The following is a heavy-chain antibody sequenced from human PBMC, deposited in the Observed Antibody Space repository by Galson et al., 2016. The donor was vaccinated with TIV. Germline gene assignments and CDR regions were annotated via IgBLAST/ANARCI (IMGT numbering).Heavy chain of an antibody. CDR3: TTVRLRGSGGMDV. CDR2: VDPEDGKT. CDR1: GHNFTDYY. Sequence: VKVSCKVSGHNFTDYYMHWMQQAPGEGFEWMGHVDPEDGKTKYAAKFQGRVTMTADTSTDTAYMELSYLRSEDTAIYYCTTVRLRGSGGMDVWGQGTTVIVSS. V-gene: IGHV1-69-2*01. J-gene: IGHJ6*02. D-gene: IGHD2-8*01.